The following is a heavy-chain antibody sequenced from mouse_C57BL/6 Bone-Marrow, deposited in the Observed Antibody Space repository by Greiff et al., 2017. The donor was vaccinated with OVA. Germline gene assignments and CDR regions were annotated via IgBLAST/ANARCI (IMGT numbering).Heavy chain of an antibody. CDR3: ARGVTTVVAPHWYFDV. CDR1: GYSITSGYY. J-gene: IGHJ1*03. V-gene: IGHV3-6*01. CDR2: ISYDGSN. Sequence: EVKLMESGPGLVKPSQSLSLTCSVTGYSITSGYYWNWIRQFPGNKLEWMGYISYDGSNNYNPSLKNRISITRDTSKNQFFLKLNSVTTEDTATYYCARGVTTVVAPHWYFDVWGTGTTVTVSS. D-gene: IGHD1-1*01.